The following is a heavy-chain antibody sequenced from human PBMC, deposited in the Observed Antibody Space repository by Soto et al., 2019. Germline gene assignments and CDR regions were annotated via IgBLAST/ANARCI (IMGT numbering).Heavy chain of an antibody. D-gene: IGHD2-21*01. CDR3: VRGGGGGLFEH. CDR1: GFPFSDYY. Sequence: QVHLVESGGGLVKPGGSLRLSCPTSGFPFSDYYMSWIRQAPGKGLEWLSHISPKSTYRNYADSVKGRFTISRDNTKSSLFVQMNSLGVEDTAVYYCVRGGGGGLFEHWGQGVLVTVSS. CDR2: ISPKSTYR. V-gene: IGHV3-11*06. J-gene: IGHJ4*02.